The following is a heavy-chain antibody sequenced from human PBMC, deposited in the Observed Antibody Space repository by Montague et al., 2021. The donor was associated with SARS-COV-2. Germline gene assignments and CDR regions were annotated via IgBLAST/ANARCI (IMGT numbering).Heavy chain of an antibody. V-gene: IGHV4-4*07. CDR2: VSSSGST. Sequence: SETLSLTCTVSGDSITYFYRSWIRQPAGKGLEWIGRVSSSGSTNYNPSLRSRVSMSVDTSKSQFSPKLSSVTAADTAVYYCARDVVTHLGTFDYWGRGTLVTVSS. D-gene: IGHD4-23*01. CDR1: GDSITYFY. CDR3: ARDVVTHLGTFDY. J-gene: IGHJ4*02.